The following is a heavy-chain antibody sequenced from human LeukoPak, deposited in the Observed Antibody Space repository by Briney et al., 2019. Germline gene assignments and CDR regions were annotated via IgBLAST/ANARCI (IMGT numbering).Heavy chain of an antibody. D-gene: IGHD5-18*01. CDR1: GDSFNSYY. CDR3: ARGPRLMVTNPYYYYGMDV. J-gene: IGHJ6*02. CDR2: INHSGST. V-gene: IGHV4-34*01. Sequence: SETLSLTCTVSGDSFNSYYWSWIRQPPGKGLECIGEINHSGSTNYNPSLKSRVTISVDTSKSQFSLKLSSVTAADTAVYYCARGPRLMVTNPYYYYGMDVWGQGTTVTVSS.